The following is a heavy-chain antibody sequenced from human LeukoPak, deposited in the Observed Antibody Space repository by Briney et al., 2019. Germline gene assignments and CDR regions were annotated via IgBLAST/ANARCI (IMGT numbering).Heavy chain of an antibody. CDR3: AKDGGLLSYYFDY. CDR1: GFTFSSYG. CDR2: ISYDGSNK. J-gene: IGHJ4*02. Sequence: GRSLRLSCAASGFTFSSYGMHWVRQAPGKGLEWVAVISYDGSNKYFADSVKGRFAISRDNSKNTLYLQMTSLRAEDTALYYCAKDGGLLSYYFDYWGREPWSPSPQ. V-gene: IGHV3-30*18. D-gene: IGHD3-10*01.